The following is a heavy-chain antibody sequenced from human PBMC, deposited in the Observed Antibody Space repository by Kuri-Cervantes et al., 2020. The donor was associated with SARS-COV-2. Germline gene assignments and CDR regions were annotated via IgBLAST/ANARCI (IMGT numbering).Heavy chain of an antibody. Sequence: SETLSLTCAVSGYSISSGYYWGWIRQPPGKGLEWIGSIYHSGSTYYNPSLKSRVTISVDTSKNQFSLKLSSVTAADTAVYYCARLRGTITIFGVVTRHFDYWGQGTLVTVSS. V-gene: IGHV4-38-2*01. CDR1: GYSISSGYY. CDR2: IYHSGST. D-gene: IGHD3-3*01. CDR3: ARLRGTITIFGVVTRHFDY. J-gene: IGHJ4*02.